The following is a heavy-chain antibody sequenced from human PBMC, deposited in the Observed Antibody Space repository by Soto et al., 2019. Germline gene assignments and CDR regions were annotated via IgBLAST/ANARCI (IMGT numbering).Heavy chain of an antibody. V-gene: IGHV3-23*01. CDR2: ISGGGGGT. CDR3: AKGGRQWLVTSDFNY. Sequence: GGSLRLSCGASGFTISNYAMTWVRQAPGKGLEWVSAISGGGGGTYYADSVKGRFTISRDSSKNTVSLEMTSLRAEDTAVYYCAKGGRQWLVTSDFNYWGQGDLVTVSS. J-gene: IGHJ4*02. D-gene: IGHD6-19*01. CDR1: GFTISNYA.